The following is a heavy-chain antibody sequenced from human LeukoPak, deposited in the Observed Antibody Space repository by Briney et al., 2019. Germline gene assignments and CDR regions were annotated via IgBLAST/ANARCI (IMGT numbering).Heavy chain of an antibody. D-gene: IGHD3-9*01. Sequence: SETLSLTCAVSGYSISSGYYWGWIQQPPGKGLEWIGEINHSGSTNYNPSLKSRVTISVDTSKNQFSLKLSSVTAADTAVYYCARAPLRYFDWSPDWFDPWGQGTLVTVSS. CDR2: INHSGST. CDR3: ARAPLRYFDWSPDWFDP. J-gene: IGHJ5*02. CDR1: GYSISSGYY. V-gene: IGHV4-38-2*01.